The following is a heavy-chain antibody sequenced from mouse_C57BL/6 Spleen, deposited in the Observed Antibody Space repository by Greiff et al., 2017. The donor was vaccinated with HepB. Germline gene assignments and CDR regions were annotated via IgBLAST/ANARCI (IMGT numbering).Heavy chain of an antibody. CDR1: GYTFTSYW. CDR3: ATAQAEAY. Sequence: LFNPFSSFNISCKASGYTFTSYWITWVKQRPGQGLEWIGDIYPGSGSTNYNEKFKSKATLTVDTSSSTAYMQLSSLTSEDSAVYYCATAQAEAYWGQGTLVTVSA. J-gene: IGHJ3*01. V-gene: IGHV1-55*01. CDR2: IYPGSGST. D-gene: IGHD3-2*02.